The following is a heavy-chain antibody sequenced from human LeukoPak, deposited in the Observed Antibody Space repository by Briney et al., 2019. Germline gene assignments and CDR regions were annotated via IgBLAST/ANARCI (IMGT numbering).Heavy chain of an antibody. CDR2: INHSGST. V-gene: IGHV4-34*01. CDR3: ARWRGSSWKY. J-gene: IGHJ4*02. D-gene: IGHD6-13*01. Sequence: SETLSLTCAVYGGSFSGYYWSWIRQPPGKGLEWIGEINHSGSTNYNPSLKSRVTISVDTSKNQFSLKLSSVTAADTAVYYCARWRGSSWKYWGQGTLVTVSS. CDR1: GGSFSGYY.